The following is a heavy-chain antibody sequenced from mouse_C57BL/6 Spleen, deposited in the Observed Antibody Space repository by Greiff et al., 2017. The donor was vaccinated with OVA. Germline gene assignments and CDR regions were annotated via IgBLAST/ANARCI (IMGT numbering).Heavy chain of an antibody. CDR1: GFNIKNTY. J-gene: IGHJ3*01. Sequence: EVQLQQSVAELVRPGASVKLSCTASGFNIKNTYMHWVKQRPEQGLEWIGRIDPANGNTKYAPKFQGKATITADTSSNTAYLQLSSLTSEDTAIYYCASYYGSSYVGFAYLGQRTLVTVSA. D-gene: IGHD1-1*01. V-gene: IGHV14-3*01. CDR3: ASYYGSSYVGFAY. CDR2: IDPANGNT.